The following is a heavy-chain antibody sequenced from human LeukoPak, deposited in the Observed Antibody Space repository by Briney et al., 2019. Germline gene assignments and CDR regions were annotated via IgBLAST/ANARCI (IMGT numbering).Heavy chain of an antibody. CDR2: IYYSGST. CDR3: ARDLYYYDSSDYHDY. Sequence: PSETLSLTCTVSGGSISSSSYYWGWIRQPPGKGLEWIGSIYYSGSTYYNPSLKSRVTISVDTSKNQFSLKLSSVTAADTAVYYCARDLYYYDSSDYHDYWGQGTLVTVSS. D-gene: IGHD3-22*01. V-gene: IGHV4-39*07. J-gene: IGHJ4*02. CDR1: GGSISSSSYY.